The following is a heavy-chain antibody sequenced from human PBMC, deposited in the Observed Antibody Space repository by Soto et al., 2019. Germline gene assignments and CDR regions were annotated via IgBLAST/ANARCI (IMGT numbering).Heavy chain of an antibody. Sequence: PGESLKISCKGSGYSFTSCWIGWVRQMPGKGLESMGIIYPGDSDTRYSPSFQDQVTISADKSISTAYLQWSSLKASDTAMYYCARTAAAGKYYYGMDVWGQGTTVTVSS. D-gene: IGHD6-13*01. V-gene: IGHV5-51*01. CDR1: GYSFTSCW. CDR3: ARTAAAGKYYYGMDV. J-gene: IGHJ6*02. CDR2: IYPGDSDT.